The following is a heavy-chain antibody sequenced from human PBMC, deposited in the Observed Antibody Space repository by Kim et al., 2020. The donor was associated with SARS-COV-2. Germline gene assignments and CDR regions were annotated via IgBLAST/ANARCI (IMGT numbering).Heavy chain of an antibody. Sequence: GGSLRLSCAASGFTFSSYAMSWVRQAPGKGLEWVSGISGGDGGTYYADSVKGRFTISRDTSKPTLYLQMNSLRAEDTALYYCAKGRAATDLCFYYWGQG. V-gene: IGHV3-23*01. CDR3: AKGRAATDLCFYY. CDR2: ISGGDGGT. CDR1: GFTFSSYA. D-gene: IGHD6-13*01. J-gene: IGHJ4*02.